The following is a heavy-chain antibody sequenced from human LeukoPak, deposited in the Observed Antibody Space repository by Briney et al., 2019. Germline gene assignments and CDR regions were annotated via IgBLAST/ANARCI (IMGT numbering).Heavy chain of an antibody. CDR1: GGSISSGDYY. J-gene: IGHJ5*02. CDR3: ARDRGQQLVGWFDP. Sequence: PSETLSLTCTVSGGSISSGDYYWSWIRQPPGKGLEWIGYIYYSGSTYYNPSLKSRVTISVDTSKNQFSLKLSSVTAADTAVYYCARDRGQQLVGWFDPWGQGTLVTVSS. D-gene: IGHD6-13*01. V-gene: IGHV4-30-4*01. CDR2: IYYSGST.